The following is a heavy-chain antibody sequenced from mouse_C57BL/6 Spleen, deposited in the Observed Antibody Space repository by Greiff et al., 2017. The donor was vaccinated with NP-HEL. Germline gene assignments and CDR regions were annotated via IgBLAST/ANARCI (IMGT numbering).Heavy chain of an antibody. Sequence: EVQLQQSGPELVKPGASVKISCKASGYTFTDYYMNWVKQSHGKSLEWIGDINPNNGGTSYNQKFKGKATLTVDKSSSTAYMELRSLTSEDSAVYYCARRLLGPVFAYWGQGTLVTVSA. CDR1: GYTFTDYY. CDR2: INPNNGGT. D-gene: IGHD4-1*01. CDR3: ARRLLGPVFAY. J-gene: IGHJ3*01. V-gene: IGHV1-26*01.